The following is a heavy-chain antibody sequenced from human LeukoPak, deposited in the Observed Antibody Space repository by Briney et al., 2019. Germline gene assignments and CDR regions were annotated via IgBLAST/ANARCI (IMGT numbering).Heavy chain of an antibody. CDR3: ASRYCSGGSCHNRYYFDY. CDR2: VTGSGGAT. CDR1: GISFTNYA. V-gene: IGHV3-23*01. Sequence: GGSLRLXCAASGISFTNYAMNWVRQAPGKGLEWVSAVTGSGGATYYADSVKGRFTISRDNSRNTLYLQMNSLRVDDTAVYYCASRYCSGGSCHNRYYFDYWGQGTLVTVSS. D-gene: IGHD2-15*01. J-gene: IGHJ4*02.